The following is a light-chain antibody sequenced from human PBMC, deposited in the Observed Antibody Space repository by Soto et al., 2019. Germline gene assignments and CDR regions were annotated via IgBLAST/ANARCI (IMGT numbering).Light chain of an antibody. CDR1: QGISSY. Sequence: DIQLTQSPSFLSASVGDRVTITCRASQGISSYLAWYQQRPGKDPKLLMYGASTLQSGVPSRFSGSASGTTFTLTINNLQPEDFATYYCQQLNNFPRTFGQGTKVE. V-gene: IGKV1-9*01. CDR2: GAS. CDR3: QQLNNFPRT. J-gene: IGKJ1*01.